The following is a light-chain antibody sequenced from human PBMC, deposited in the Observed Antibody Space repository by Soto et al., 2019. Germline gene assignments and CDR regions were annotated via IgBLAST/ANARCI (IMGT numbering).Light chain of an antibody. Sequence: QSALTQPPSVSAAPRQKVTISCSGSSSNIGNNYVSWYQQLPGAAPKLLIYENDKRPSGIPDRFSGSRSGTSATLGITGLQTGDEADYYCGTWDSSLTAWVFGGGTKLTVL. CDR2: END. V-gene: IGLV1-51*02. CDR1: SSNIGNNY. CDR3: GTWDSSLTAWV. J-gene: IGLJ3*02.